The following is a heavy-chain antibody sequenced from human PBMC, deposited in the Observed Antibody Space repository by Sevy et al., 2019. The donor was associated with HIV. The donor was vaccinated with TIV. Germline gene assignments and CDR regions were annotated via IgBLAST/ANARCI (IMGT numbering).Heavy chain of an antibody. CDR2: ITGSGGTT. CDR1: GFTFNSYA. D-gene: IGHD4-17*01. V-gene: IGHV3-23*01. J-gene: IGHJ1*01. Sequence: GGSLRLSCAASGFTFNSYAMSWVRQAPGKGLEWVSSITGSGGTTYFADSVKGRLTISADNSKDTLYLPMNSLRAEDTALYYCAKEGVYGGNFEHYQHWGQGTLFTVSS. CDR3: AKEGVYGGNFEHYQH.